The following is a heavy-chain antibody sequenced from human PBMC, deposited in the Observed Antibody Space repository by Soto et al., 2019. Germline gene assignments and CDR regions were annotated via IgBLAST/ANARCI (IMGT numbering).Heavy chain of an antibody. J-gene: IGHJ1*01. CDR1: GGSITGYY. Sequence: PSETLSLTCTVSGGSITGYYWSWIRQPPGKGLEWIGYIYYSGSTNYNPSLKSRVTISVDTSKNQFSLKLTSVTAADTAVYNCARSLPHYDSRGYREYFQHWGQGTLVTVSS. V-gene: IGHV4-59*01. D-gene: IGHD3-22*01. CDR3: ARSLPHYDSRGYREYFQH. CDR2: IYYSGST.